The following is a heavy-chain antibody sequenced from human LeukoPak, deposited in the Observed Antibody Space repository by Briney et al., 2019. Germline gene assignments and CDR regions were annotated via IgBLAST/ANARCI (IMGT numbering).Heavy chain of an antibody. Sequence: GESLKISCKGSGYSFTTYWIGWVRQMPGKGLECMGIIYPDDSDTRYSPSFQGQVTISADKSISTAYLQWSSLKASDTAMYYCARTTVTTPPARFDPWGQGTLVTVSS. CDR1: GYSFTTYW. CDR2: IYPDDSDT. D-gene: IGHD4-17*01. J-gene: IGHJ5*02. CDR3: ARTTVTTPPARFDP. V-gene: IGHV5-51*01.